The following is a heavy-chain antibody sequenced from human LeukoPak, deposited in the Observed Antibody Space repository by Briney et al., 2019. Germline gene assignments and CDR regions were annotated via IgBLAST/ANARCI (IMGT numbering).Heavy chain of an antibody. V-gene: IGHV5-51*01. CDR2: IYPGDSDT. J-gene: IGHJ5*02. CDR1: GYSFTSYW. CDR3: ARRGVSAPQGNWFDP. D-gene: IGHD3-10*01. Sequence: GESLKISCKGSGYSFTSYWIGWVRQMPGKGPEWMGIIYPGDSDTRYSPSFQGQVTISADKSISTAYLQWSSLKASDTAMYYCARRGVSAPQGNWFDPWGQGTLVTVSS.